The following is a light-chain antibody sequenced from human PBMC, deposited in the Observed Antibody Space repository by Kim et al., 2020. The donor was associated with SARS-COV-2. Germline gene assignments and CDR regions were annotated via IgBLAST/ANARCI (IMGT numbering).Light chain of an antibody. CDR3: HQYNDWPPGDT. CDR2: GAS. V-gene: IGKV3-15*01. CDR1: QSVSNN. J-gene: IGKJ2*01. Sequence: SPGETVTRSCRASQSVSNNLAWYQHKPGQPPRLVIHGASTRATGIPDRFSGSGSGTDFTLTVGGLQSEDFAVYYCHQYNDWPPGDTFGQGTKLEI.